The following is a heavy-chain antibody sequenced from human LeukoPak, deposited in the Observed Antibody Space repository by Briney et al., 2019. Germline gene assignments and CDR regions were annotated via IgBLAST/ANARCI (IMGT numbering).Heavy chain of an antibody. Sequence: ASVKVSYKASGYTFTSYGISWVRQAPGQGLECMGWISAYNGNTNYAQKLQGRVTMTTDTSTSTAYMELRSLKSDDTAVYYCARDGRYDFWSGYPDYWGQGTLVTVSS. CDR1: GYTFTSYG. D-gene: IGHD3-3*01. J-gene: IGHJ4*02. V-gene: IGHV1-18*01. CDR2: ISAYNGNT. CDR3: ARDGRYDFWSGYPDY.